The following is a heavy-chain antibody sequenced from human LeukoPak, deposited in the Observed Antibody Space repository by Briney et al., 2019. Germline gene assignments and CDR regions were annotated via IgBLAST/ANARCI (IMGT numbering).Heavy chain of an antibody. J-gene: IGHJ4*02. CDR1: GLTFGSHA. V-gene: IGHV3-64*04. Sequence: GESLSLSCLPSGLTFGSHAMQWVRQPPGEVMEYVASIRRKGGSRYYADSVKGRFTISRDNCKNTLYLQMNSLRAEDTAVYSCANKYSGNGRQFDYWGQGTLVTVSS. CDR3: ANKYSGNGRQFDY. CDR2: IRRKGGSR. D-gene: IGHD1-26*01.